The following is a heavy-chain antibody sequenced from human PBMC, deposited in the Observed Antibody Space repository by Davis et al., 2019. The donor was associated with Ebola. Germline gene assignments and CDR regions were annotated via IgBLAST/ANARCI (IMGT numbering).Heavy chain of an antibody. J-gene: IGHJ6*02. V-gene: IGHV1-8*03. CDR3: ARKERFLDAYDV. CDR2: MNPNSGNT. D-gene: IGHD1-1*01. CDR1: GYTFTSYD. Sequence: ASVTVSCKASGYTFTSYDINWVRQATGQGLEWMGWMNPNSGNTGYAQKFQGRVTITRNTSISTAYMELSSLRSEDTAVYYCARKERFLDAYDVWGQGTKVTVSS.